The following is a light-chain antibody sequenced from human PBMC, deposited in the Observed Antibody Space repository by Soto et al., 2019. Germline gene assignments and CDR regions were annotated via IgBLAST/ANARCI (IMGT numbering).Light chain of an antibody. CDR1: QSISSH. J-gene: IGKJ4*01. CDR3: QHSHSTPLS. CDR2: AAS. Sequence: DIQMTQSPSSLSASVGDRVTITCRASQSISSHLNWYQQKPGKAPKLLIFAASSLQSGGPSRFSGSGSGTDFTLTITSLQPEDSATYSCQHSHSTPLSFGGGTKVEIK. V-gene: IGKV1-39*01.